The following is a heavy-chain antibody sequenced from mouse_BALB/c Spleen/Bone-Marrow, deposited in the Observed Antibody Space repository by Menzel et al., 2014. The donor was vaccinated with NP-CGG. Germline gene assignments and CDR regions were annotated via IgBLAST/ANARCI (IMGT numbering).Heavy chain of an antibody. Sequence: DVKLVESVGGLMKPGGSLKLSCAASGFTFSAYYMYWVRQTPEKRLEWVATISNGGSYTYYPDSVKGRFTISRDNAKNNLYLQMSSLKSEDTAMYYCARDSLYYYGSSYGYFDVWGAGTTVTVSS. CDR1: GFTFSAYY. CDR2: ISNGGSYT. V-gene: IGHV5-4*02. CDR3: ARDSLYYYGSSYGYFDV. J-gene: IGHJ1*01. D-gene: IGHD1-1*01.